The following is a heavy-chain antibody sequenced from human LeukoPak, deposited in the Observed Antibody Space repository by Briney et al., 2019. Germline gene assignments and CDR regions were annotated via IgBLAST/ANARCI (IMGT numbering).Heavy chain of an antibody. Sequence: SETLSLTRTVSGGPIRSYYWSWMRQPPGKGLEWIGKIRYRESTNFNPSIKSRVAIAVYTYKNQFSLCMRSVTAADTAVYYCARVSAAGMEFHYGMDVWGQGTTVFVSS. D-gene: IGHD6-13*01. CDR2: IRYREST. V-gene: IGHV4-59*01. CDR3: ARVSAAGMEFHYGMDV. J-gene: IGHJ6*02. CDR1: GGPIRSYY.